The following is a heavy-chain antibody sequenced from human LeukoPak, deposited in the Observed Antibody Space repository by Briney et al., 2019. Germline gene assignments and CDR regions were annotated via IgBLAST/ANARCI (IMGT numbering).Heavy chain of an antibody. CDR2: IYYSGST. CDR3: ARGAGYYDSSGYSPLHFDY. CDR1: GGSISSGDYY. Sequence: SETLSLTCTVSGGSISSGDYYWSWIRQPPGKGLEWIGYIYYSGSTYYNPSLKSRVTISVDTSKNQFSLKLSSVTAADTAVYYCARGAGYYDSSGYSPLHFDYWGQGTLVIVSS. J-gene: IGHJ4*02. V-gene: IGHV4-30-4*01. D-gene: IGHD3-22*01.